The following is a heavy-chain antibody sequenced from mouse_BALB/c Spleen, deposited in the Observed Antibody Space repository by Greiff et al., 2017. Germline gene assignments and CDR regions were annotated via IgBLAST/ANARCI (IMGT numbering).Heavy chain of an antibody. J-gene: IGHJ3*01. CDR3: ARDYGSGVSFAY. CDR1: GYSITSDYA. D-gene: IGHD1-1*01. CDR2: ISYSGST. V-gene: IGHV3-2*02. Sequence: EVKLQESGPGLVKPSQSLSLTCTVTGYSITSDYAWNWIRQFPGNKLEWMGYISYSGSTSYNPSLKSRISITRDTSKNQFFLQLNSVTTEDTATYYCARDYGSGVSFAYWGQGTLVTVSA.